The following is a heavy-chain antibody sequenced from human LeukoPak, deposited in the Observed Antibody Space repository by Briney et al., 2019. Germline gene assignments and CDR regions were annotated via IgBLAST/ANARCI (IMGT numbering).Heavy chain of an antibody. CDR1: GGSISSYY. J-gene: IGHJ4*02. V-gene: IGHV4-59*08. CDR2: IYYSGST. Sequence: SETLSLTCTVSGGSISSYYWSWIRQPPGKGLEWIGYIYYSGSTNYNPSLKSRVTISVDTSKNQFSLKLSSVTAADTAVYYCARLAAADRFDYWGQGTLVTVPS. D-gene: IGHD6-13*01. CDR3: ARLAAADRFDY.